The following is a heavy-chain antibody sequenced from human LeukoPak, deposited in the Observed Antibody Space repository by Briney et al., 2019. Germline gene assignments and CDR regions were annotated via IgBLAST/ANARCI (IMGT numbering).Heavy chain of an antibody. Sequence: PGGSLRLSCAASGFTFSSYAMHWVRQAPGKGLEYVSAISSNGGSTYYANSVKGRFTISRDNSKNTLYLQMGSLRAEDMAVYYCASGVFRYCSSTSCYTSDYWGQGTLVTVSS. J-gene: IGHJ4*02. CDR2: ISSNGGST. V-gene: IGHV3-64*01. CDR3: ASGVFRYCSSTSCYTSDY. D-gene: IGHD2-2*02. CDR1: GFTFSSYA.